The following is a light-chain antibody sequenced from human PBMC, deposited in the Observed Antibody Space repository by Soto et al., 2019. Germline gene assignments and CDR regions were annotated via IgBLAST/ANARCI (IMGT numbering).Light chain of an antibody. CDR3: AAWDDSLNGHVV. CDR2: DNN. CDR1: SPNIGSNS. J-gene: IGLJ2*01. V-gene: IGLV1-44*01. Sequence: QSVLTQPPSASGAPGQRVTISCSGGSPNIGSNSVSWYQQLPGTAPKLLIYDNNQRPSGVPARFSGSKSGTSASLAISGLQSEDEGDYYCAAWDDSLNGHVVFGGGTQLTV.